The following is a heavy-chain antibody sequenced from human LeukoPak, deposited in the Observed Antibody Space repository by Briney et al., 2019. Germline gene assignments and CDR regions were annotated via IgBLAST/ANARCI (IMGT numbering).Heavy chain of an antibody. D-gene: IGHD6-13*01. J-gene: IGHJ5*02. CDR3: ARAVRHGSSLNWFDP. CDR2: ISSSSSYI. V-gene: IGHV3-21*01. CDR1: GFTFSSYS. Sequence: PGGSLRLSCAASGFTFSSYSMNWLRQAPGKGLEWVSSISSSSSYIYYADSVKGRFTISRDNAKNSLYLQMNSLRAEDTAVYYCARAVRHGSSLNWFDPWAQGTLVPVSS.